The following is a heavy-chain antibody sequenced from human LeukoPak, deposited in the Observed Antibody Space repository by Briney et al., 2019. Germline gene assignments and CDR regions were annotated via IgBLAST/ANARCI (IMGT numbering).Heavy chain of an antibody. V-gene: IGHV4-38-2*01. Sequence: SETLSHTCAVSGYSISSGYYWGWIRQPPGKGLEWMWSIYHSGSTYYNPSLKSRVTISVDTSKNQFSLKLSSVTAADTAVYYCARLGYCSSTSCYYFDYWGQGTLVTVSS. D-gene: IGHD2-2*01. CDR2: IYHSGST. J-gene: IGHJ4*02. CDR3: ARLGYCSSTSCYYFDY. CDR1: GYSISSGYY.